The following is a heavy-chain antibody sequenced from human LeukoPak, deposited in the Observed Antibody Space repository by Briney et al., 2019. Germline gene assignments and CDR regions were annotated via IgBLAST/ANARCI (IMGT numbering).Heavy chain of an antibody. CDR2: IYSGGST. V-gene: IGHV3-66*01. CDR1: GFTVSSNY. J-gene: IGHJ4*02. CDR3: ARDVVNYYDSSGYYDY. D-gene: IGHD3-22*01. Sequence: PGGSLRLSCAASGFTVSSNYMSWVRQAPGKGLEWVSVIYSGGSTYYADSVKGRFTISRDNSKNTLYLQMNSLRAEDTAVYYCARDVVNYYDSSGYYDYWGQGTLVIVSS.